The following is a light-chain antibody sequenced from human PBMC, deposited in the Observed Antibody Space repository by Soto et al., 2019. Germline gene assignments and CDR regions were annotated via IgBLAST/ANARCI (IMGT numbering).Light chain of an antibody. CDR2: GAF. V-gene: IGKV3-15*01. Sequence: ETVLTQSPATLSVSPGERATFSCKASQSVTTNLAWYQQKPGQVPRLLIYGAFTRATGIPARFSGSGSGKEFTLSISSLQSEDFAIYHCQQYHSWPHTFGQGTKLEIK. CDR1: QSVTTN. J-gene: IGKJ2*01. CDR3: QQYHSWPHT.